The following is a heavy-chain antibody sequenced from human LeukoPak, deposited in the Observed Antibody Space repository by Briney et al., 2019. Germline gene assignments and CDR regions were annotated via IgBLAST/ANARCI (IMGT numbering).Heavy chain of an antibody. D-gene: IGHD3-22*01. CDR3: AGLPMMIDY. V-gene: IGHV3-48*02. CDR1: GFTFSRYS. Sequence: GGSLRLSCAASGFTFSRYSMNWVRQAPGKGLEWVSYISSGSSTTYYADSVKGRFTISRDNAKNSLYLQMNSLRDEDTAVYYCAGLPMMIDYWGQGTLVTVSS. J-gene: IGHJ4*02. CDR2: ISSGSSTT.